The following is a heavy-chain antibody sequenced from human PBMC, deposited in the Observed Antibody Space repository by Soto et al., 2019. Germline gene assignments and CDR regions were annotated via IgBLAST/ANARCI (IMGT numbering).Heavy chain of an antibody. CDR2: IYYSGST. V-gene: IGHV4-59*01. J-gene: IGHJ3*02. CDR3: ARSLDFYDSSGYYWGEAFDS. D-gene: IGHD3-22*01. CDR1: GGSISSYY. Sequence: QVQLQESGPGLVKPSATLSLTCTVSGGSISSYYWSWIRQPPGKGLEWIGYIYYSGSTNYDPSLNSRFTSSVDASKGEFSLYLSSVTAADTGVYYCARSLDFYDSSGYYWGEAFDSWAMGEWSPSLQ.